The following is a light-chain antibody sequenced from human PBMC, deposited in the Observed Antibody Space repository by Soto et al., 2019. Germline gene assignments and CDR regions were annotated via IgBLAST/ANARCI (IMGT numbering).Light chain of an antibody. CDR1: QSVSTN. CDR3: LQYNDWPRT. V-gene: IGKV3-15*01. Sequence: IMMTQSPDTLSVSPGERVTLSCRASQSVSTNLAWYQHKPGQAPRLLIYGASTGASGIPVRFSGSGSGTEITLTISSLQPEDFAVYYCLQYNDWPRTFGQGTKVE. J-gene: IGKJ1*01. CDR2: GAS.